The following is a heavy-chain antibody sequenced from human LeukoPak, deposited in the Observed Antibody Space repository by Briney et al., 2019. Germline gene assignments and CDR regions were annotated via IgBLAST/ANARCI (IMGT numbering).Heavy chain of an antibody. CDR2: IYYSGST. D-gene: IGHD3-22*01. Sequence: SETLSLTCTVSGGSNSSSSYYWGWIRQPPGKGLEWIGSIYYSGSTYYNPSLKSRVTISVDTSKNQFSLKLSSVTAADTAVYYCARHGPGDDSSGYYLGVHSFSVDYWGQGTLVTVSS. CDR3: ARHGPGDDSSGYYLGVHSFSVDY. V-gene: IGHV4-39*01. CDR1: GGSNSSSSYY. J-gene: IGHJ4*02.